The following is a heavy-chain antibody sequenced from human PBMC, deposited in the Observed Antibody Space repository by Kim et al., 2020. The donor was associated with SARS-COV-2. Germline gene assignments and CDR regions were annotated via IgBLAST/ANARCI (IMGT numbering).Heavy chain of an antibody. CDR1: GYTFTGYY. CDR2: INPNSGGT. Sequence: ASVKVSCKASGYTFTGYYMHWVRQAPGQGLEWMGRINPNSGGTNYAQKFQGRVTMTRDTSISTAYMELSRLRSDDTAVYYCARPDYCSSTSCYDVFDYWGQGTLVTVSS. J-gene: IGHJ4*02. CDR3: ARPDYCSSTSCYDVFDY. D-gene: IGHD2-2*01. V-gene: IGHV1-2*06.